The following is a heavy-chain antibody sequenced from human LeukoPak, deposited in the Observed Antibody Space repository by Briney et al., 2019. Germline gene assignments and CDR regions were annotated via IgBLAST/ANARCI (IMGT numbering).Heavy chain of an antibody. CDR3: ARGSSSGWLDAFDI. D-gene: IGHD6-19*01. CDR2: ISSSSSYI. J-gene: IGHJ3*02. V-gene: IGHV3-21*01. Sequence: GGSLRLSCAASGFTFSSYSMNWVRQAPGKGLEWVSSISSSSSYIYYADSVKGRFTISRDNAKNLQYLQMNSLRAEDTAVYYCARGSSSGWLDAFDIWGQGTMVTVSS. CDR1: GFTFSSYS.